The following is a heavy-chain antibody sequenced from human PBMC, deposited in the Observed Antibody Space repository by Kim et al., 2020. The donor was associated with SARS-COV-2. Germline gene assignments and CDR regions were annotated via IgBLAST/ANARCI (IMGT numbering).Heavy chain of an antibody. V-gene: IGHV4-34*01. D-gene: IGHD1-26*01. J-gene: IGHJ4*02. CDR3: VRRLPSGSYLSFDY. Sequence: NPSLNSRVTISVDTSKNQFSLKLTAVTAADTAMCYCVRRLPSGSYLSFDYWGQGTLVTVSS.